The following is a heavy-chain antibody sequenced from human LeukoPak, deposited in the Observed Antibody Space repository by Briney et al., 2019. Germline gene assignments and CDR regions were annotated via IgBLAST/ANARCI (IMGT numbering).Heavy chain of an antibody. CDR3: ARGGASPFNHRFDY. CDR2: IYYSGST. J-gene: IGHJ4*02. V-gene: IGHV4-31*03. CDR1: GGSLSRGGCY. D-gene: IGHD1-14*01. Sequence: SQTLSLTCTVSGGSLSRGGCYGSWIRERPGKGVEWIGYIYYSGSTYYNPSPPSRVTISVDTSKNQFSLTLSSVTAADTAVYSCARGGASPFNHRFDYRGQGTLVTVSS.